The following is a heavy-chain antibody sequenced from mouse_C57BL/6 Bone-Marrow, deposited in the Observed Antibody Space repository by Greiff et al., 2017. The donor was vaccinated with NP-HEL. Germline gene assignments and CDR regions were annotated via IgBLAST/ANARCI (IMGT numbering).Heavy chain of an antibody. V-gene: IGHV5-6*01. CDR2: ISSGGSYT. Sequence: EVQGVESGGDLVKPGGSLKLSCAASGFTFSSYGMSWVRQTPDKRLEWVATISSGGSYTYYPASVKGRFTISRDNAKNTLYLQMSSLKSEDTAMYYCARHRYYGSSLAWFAYWGQGTLVTVSA. CDR3: ARHRYYGSSLAWFAY. CDR1: GFTFSSYG. D-gene: IGHD1-1*01. J-gene: IGHJ3*01.